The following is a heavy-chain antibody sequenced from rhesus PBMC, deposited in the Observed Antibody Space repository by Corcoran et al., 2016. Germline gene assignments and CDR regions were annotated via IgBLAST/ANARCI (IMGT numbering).Heavy chain of an antibody. D-gene: IGHD6-25*01. CDR3: AREATSSGFLFDS. J-gene: IGHJ4*01. CDR2: VYWDDSK. CDR1: GFSFSTTGMG. V-gene: IGHV2-152*01. Sequence: QVTLKESGPALVKPTQTLTLACSFSGFSFSTTGMGVGWIRQPPGKAPEWLALVYWDDSKYYGSSLNTRLTVFKDTSKNQVVLTVTHVDPLDTATYYCAREATSSGFLFDSWGQGVLVTVSS.